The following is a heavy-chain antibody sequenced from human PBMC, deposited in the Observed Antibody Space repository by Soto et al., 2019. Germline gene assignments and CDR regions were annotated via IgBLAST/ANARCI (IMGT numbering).Heavy chain of an antibody. CDR2: VIPIFGTT. Sequence: SVKVSCKASGGAFSTYAVSWVRQTPGQGLEWMGGVIPIFGTTNYAQMFQGRVTIIADESTSTAGESTSTSYMELRSLRPEDTAVYYCARSIGSSSFYFDFWGQGTLVTVSS. CDR1: GGAFSTYA. J-gene: IGHJ4*02. CDR3: ARSIGSSSFYFDF. V-gene: IGHV1-69*13. D-gene: IGHD6-6*01.